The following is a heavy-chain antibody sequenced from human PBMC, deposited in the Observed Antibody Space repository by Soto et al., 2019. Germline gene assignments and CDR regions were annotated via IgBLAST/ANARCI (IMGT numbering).Heavy chain of an antibody. D-gene: IGHD3-10*01. CDR2: VHDSWGP. Sequence: SETLSLTCTVSGGSISSYYWSWIRQTPGKGLEWIGYVHDSWGPNYNPSLKSRVAISLDTSKSQFSLKLTSVTATDTAVYYCARQGFGALQGLVDVWGQGTTVTVSS. J-gene: IGHJ6*02. CDR3: ARQGFGALQGLVDV. V-gene: IGHV4-59*08. CDR1: GGSISSYY.